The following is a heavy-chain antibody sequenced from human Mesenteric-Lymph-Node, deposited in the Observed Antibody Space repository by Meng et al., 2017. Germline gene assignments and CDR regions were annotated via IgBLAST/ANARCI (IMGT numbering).Heavy chain of an antibody. CDR2: IYYSGST. CDR3: ARVDSSGYFLDY. J-gene: IGHJ4*01. V-gene: IGHV4-31*03. CDR1: GGSISSGGHS. Sequence: QVQLQEAGPGLVKPAQTQSRSSTVSGGSISSGGHSWSWIRQHPGKGLEWIAYIYYSGSTYYNPSLKSRVILSVDTSKNQFSLKLSSVTAADAAVYYCARVDSSGYFLDYWGQGTLVTVSS. D-gene: IGHD3-22*01.